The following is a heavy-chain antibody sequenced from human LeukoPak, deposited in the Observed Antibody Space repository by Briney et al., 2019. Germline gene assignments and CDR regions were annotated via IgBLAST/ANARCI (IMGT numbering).Heavy chain of an antibody. CDR1: GFTFSSSA. J-gene: IGHJ4*02. V-gene: IGHV3-23*01. CDR3: AARKVRGVWFYLDY. Sequence: GGSLRLTCAASGFTFSSSAMSWVRQAPGKGLEWVSAISNNGGYTYYADSVKGRFAISTDNSKNTLYLQMNSLRVEDTAVYFCAARKVRGVWFYLDYWGQGTLVTVSS. D-gene: IGHD3-10*01. CDR2: ISNNGGYT.